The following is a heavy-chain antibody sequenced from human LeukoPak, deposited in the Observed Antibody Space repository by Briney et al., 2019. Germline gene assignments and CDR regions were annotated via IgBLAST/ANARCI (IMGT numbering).Heavy chain of an antibody. J-gene: IGHJ2*01. D-gene: IGHD4-17*01. CDR3: ARGLYGDYVFGWYFDL. Sequence: PSETLSLTCAVYGGSFSGYYWSWIRQPPGKGLEWIGEINHSGSTNYNPSLKSRVTISVDTSKNQFSLKLSSVTAADTAVYNCARGLYGDYVFGWYFDLWGRGTLVTVSS. V-gene: IGHV4-34*01. CDR2: INHSGST. CDR1: GGSFSGYY.